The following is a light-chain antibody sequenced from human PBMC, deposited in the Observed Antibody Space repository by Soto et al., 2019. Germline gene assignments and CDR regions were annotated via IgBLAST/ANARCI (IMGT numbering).Light chain of an antibody. CDR2: GAS. CDR3: RQRTYWPTIT. Sequence: EIVSVQSTATLSLSPGEIPTLSCSSHRSVSSCLRWYQRQPGQAPRLLIHGASKRATGIPARFSGSGSGTDFSLTISSLESEDFAGYYCRQRTYWPTITFGQRTRLEIK. J-gene: IGKJ5*01. V-gene: IGKV3-11*01. CDR1: RSVSSC.